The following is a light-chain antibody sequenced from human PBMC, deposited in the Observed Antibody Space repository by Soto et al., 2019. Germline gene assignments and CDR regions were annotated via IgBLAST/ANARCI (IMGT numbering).Light chain of an antibody. CDR2: EVS. CDR1: SSDVGAYNY. V-gene: IGLV2-14*01. CDR3: SSYTSSTTLV. Sequence: QSALTQPASVSGSPGQSITISFTGTSSDVGAYNYVSWYQQHPGKAPKLMIYEVSYRPSGVSDRFSGSRSGNTASLTISGLQDEDESDYYCSSYTSSTTLVFGGGTKLTV. J-gene: IGLJ3*02.